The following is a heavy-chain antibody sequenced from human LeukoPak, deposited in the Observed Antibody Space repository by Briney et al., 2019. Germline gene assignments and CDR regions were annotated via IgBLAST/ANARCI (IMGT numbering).Heavy chain of an antibody. D-gene: IGHD1-26*01. CDR1: GYRFNSYY. J-gene: IGHJ4*02. CDR3: ATEGVGSTSSSSPDY. CDR2: IGPSGGST. Sequence: GASVKVSCKASGYRFNSYYMHWVRQAPGQGLEWMGIIGPSGGSTSYAQKFQGRVTMTRDTSTSTVYMELSSLISEDTAVYYCATEGVGSTSSSSPDYWGQGTLVTVSS. V-gene: IGHV1-46*02.